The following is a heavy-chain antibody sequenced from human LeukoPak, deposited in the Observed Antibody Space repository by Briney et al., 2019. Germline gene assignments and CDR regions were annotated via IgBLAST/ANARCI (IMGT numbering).Heavy chain of an antibody. J-gene: IGHJ4*02. Sequence: RTGGSLRLSCAASGFTFSSYSIAWVRQAPGKGLEWVSAISGSGDSTYYADSVKGRFTISRDNSKNTLYLQMNSLRAEDTAVYYCAKDHLIAVVTALCDWGQGTLVTVSS. CDR3: AKDHLIAVVTALCD. V-gene: IGHV3-23*01. D-gene: IGHD3-22*01. CDR1: GFTFSSYS. CDR2: ISGSGDST.